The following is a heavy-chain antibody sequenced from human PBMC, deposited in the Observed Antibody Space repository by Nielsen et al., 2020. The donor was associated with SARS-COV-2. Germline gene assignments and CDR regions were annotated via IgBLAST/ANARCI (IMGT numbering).Heavy chain of an antibody. D-gene: IGHD4-17*01. CDR1: GYTLTELS. CDR3: AADYGDYGGVY. V-gene: IGHV1-24*01. J-gene: IGHJ4*02. Sequence: ASVKVSCKVSGYTLTELSMHWVRQAPGKGLEWMGGFDPEDGETIYAQKFQGRVTITADESTSTAYMELSSLRSEDTAVYYCAADYGDYGGVYWGQGTLVTVSS. CDR2: FDPEDGET.